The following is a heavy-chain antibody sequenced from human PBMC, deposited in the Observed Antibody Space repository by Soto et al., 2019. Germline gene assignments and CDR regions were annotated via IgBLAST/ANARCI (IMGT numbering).Heavy chain of an antibody. CDR3: AKDPYYYGSGSYSPVDY. CDR2: IAYDGSNK. D-gene: IGHD3-10*01. Sequence: GGSLRLSCAASGFTFSSYGMHWVRQAPGKRLEGGAVIAYDGSNKYYADSVKGGFTIPRDNSNNTLYLQMNSLRAEDTAVYYCAKDPYYYGSGSYSPVDYWGQGTLVTVSS. J-gene: IGHJ4*02. V-gene: IGHV3-30*18. CDR1: GFTFSSYG.